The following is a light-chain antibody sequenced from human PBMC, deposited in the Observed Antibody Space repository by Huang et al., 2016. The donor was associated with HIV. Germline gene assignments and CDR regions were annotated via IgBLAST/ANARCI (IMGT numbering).Light chain of an antibody. CDR2: QAS. CDR3: QQYSSYSGT. J-gene: IGKJ1*01. V-gene: IGKV1-5*03. Sequence: DIQMTQSPSTLSASVGDRVTITCRASQSIGRWLAWYQQKPGKAPKLLIHQASDLEKGVPSRFSGGGSGTEFTLTISSLQPDDFATYYCQQYSSYSGTFGPGTKVEI. CDR1: QSIGRW.